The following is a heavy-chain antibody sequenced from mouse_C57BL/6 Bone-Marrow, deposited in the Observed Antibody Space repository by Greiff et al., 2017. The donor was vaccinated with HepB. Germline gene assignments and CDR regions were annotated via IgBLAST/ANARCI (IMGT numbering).Heavy chain of an antibody. CDR1: GYTFTGYW. D-gene: IGHD1-1*01. CDR2: ILPGSGST. Sequence: QVQLKQSGAELMKPGASVKLSCKATGYTFTGYWIEWVKQRPGHGLEWIGEILPGSGSTNYSEKFKGKATFTADTSSNTAYMQLSSLTTEDSAIYYCARSGSVYYYAMDYWGQGTSVTVSS. J-gene: IGHJ4*01. V-gene: IGHV1-9*01. CDR3: ARSGSVYYYAMDY.